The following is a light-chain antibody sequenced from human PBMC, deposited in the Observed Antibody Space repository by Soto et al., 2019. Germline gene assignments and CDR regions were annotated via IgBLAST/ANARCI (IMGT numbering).Light chain of an antibody. CDR2: DAS. CDR3: QQYNSYSGT. Sequence: IKMTHSPSPLSASVGDRVTITFRASQSISSWLAWYQQKPGKAPKLLIYDASSLESGVPSRFSGSGSGTEFTLTISSLQPDDFATYYCQQYNSYSGTFGQGTKVDIK. J-gene: IGKJ1*01. CDR1: QSISSW. V-gene: IGKV1-5*01.